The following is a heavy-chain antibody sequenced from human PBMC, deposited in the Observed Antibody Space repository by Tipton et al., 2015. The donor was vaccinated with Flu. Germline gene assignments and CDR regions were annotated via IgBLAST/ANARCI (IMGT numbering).Heavy chain of an antibody. CDR1: GGSISSGRYY. D-gene: IGHD3-10*01. CDR3: ARDLGMFPGRHGMDV. CDR2: ISSGGST. V-gene: IGHV4-61*02. Sequence: TLSLTCSVSGGSISSGRYYWSWIRQPAGKGLEWIGRISSGGSTYYNPSLKSRVIISIDTSKNQFSLKVNSMTAADTAMYYCARDLGMFPGRHGMDVWGQGTTVTVS. J-gene: IGHJ6*02.